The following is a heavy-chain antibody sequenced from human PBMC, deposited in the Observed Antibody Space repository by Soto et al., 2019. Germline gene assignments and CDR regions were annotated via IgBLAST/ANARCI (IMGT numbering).Heavy chain of an antibody. J-gene: IGHJ4*02. CDR3: ARAIAAAGREGIYYFDY. CDR1: GDSVSSNSAA. CDR2: TYYRSKWYN. Sequence: SQTLSLTCAISGDSVSSNSAAWNWIRQSPSRGLEWLGRTYYRSKWYNDYAVSEKSRITINPDTSKNQFSLQLNSVTPEDTAVYYCARAIAAAGREGIYYFDYWGQGTLVTVSS. D-gene: IGHD6-13*01. V-gene: IGHV6-1*01.